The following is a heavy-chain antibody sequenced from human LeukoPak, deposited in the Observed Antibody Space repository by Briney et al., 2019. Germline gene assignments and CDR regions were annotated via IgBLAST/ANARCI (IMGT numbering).Heavy chain of an antibody. Sequence: GGSLRLSCAASGFTFSSYGMHWVRQAPGKGLEWVAVIWYDGSNKYYADSVKGRFTISRDNSKNTLYLQMNSLRAEDTAVYYCARDPLYGLTVAGLDYWGQGTLVTVSS. J-gene: IGHJ4*02. D-gene: IGHD4-17*01. CDR3: ARDPLYGLTVAGLDY. CDR1: GFTFSSYG. V-gene: IGHV3-33*01. CDR2: IWYDGSNK.